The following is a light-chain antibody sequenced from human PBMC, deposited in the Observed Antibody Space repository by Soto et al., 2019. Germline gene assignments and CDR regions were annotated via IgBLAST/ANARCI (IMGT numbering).Light chain of an antibody. Sequence: DIQMTQSPSSLSASVGDRVTITCRASRSITSYLTWYHQKPGKAPKLLIYAASSLQSGVPSRFSGSGSGTDFTLTISSLQPEDFATYYCQQSYSTPYTFGQGTKLQIK. CDR3: QQSYSTPYT. CDR1: RSITSY. CDR2: AAS. V-gene: IGKV1-39*01. J-gene: IGKJ2*01.